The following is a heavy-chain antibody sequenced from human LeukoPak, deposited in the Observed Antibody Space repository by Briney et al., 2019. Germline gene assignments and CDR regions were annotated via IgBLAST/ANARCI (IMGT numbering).Heavy chain of an antibody. CDR3: AKVEQQWLVPSYYFDY. V-gene: IGHV3-23*01. J-gene: IGHJ4*02. D-gene: IGHD6-19*01. CDR2: ISGSGGST. CDR1: GFTFSSYA. Sequence: PGGSLRLSCAASGFTFSSYAMSWVRQAPGKGLEWVSAISGSGGSTYYADSVEGRFTISRDNSKNTLYLQMNSLRAEDTAVYYCAKVEQQWLVPSYYFDYWGQGTLVTVSS.